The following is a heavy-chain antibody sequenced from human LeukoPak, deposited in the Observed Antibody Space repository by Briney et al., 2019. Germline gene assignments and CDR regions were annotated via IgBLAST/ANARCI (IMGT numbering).Heavy chain of an antibody. CDR2: INPNSSGT. CDR3: ARSRLLSLYFDY. J-gene: IGHJ4*02. V-gene: IGHV1-2*02. CDR1: GYTFTGYY. Sequence: ASVKVSCKASGYTFTGYYMHWVRQAPGQGLEWMGWINPNSSGTNYAQKFQGRVTMTRDTSISTAYMELSRLRSDDTAVYYCARSRLLSLYFDYWGQGTLVTVSS. D-gene: IGHD2-21*02.